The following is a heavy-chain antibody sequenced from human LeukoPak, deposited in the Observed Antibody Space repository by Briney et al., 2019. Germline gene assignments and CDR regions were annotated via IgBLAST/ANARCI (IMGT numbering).Heavy chain of an antibody. CDR2: IHYSGTT. J-gene: IGHJ4*02. CDR3: ARDLRAAY. CDR1: GGSISDYY. Sequence: SETLSLTCSVSGGSISDYYWSWIRQTPGKGLEWIAYIHYSGTTNYNPSLKSRVTISVDTSKNQFSLKLSSVTAADTAVYYCARDLRAAYWGQGTLVTVSS. D-gene: IGHD3-16*01. V-gene: IGHV4-59*01.